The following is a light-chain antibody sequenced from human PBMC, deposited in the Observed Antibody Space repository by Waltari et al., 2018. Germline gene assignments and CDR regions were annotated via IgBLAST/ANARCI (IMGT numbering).Light chain of an antibody. CDR2: SNN. J-gene: IGLJ3*02. Sequence: QSVLPQPPSASGTPGQRVTIPCSGISSNIGRNTVNWYQQLPGTAPKLLIYSNNQRPSGVPDRFSGSKSGTSASLAISGLQSEDEADYYCAAWDDSLNGYWVFGGGTKLTVL. V-gene: IGLV1-44*01. CDR1: SSNIGRNT. CDR3: AAWDDSLNGYWV.